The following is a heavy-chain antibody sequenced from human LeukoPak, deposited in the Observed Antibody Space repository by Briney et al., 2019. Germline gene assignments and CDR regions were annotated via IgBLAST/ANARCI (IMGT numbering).Heavy chain of an antibody. Sequence: GRSLRLSCAASGFTFSSYGMHWVRQAPGKGLEWVAVISYDGSNKYYADSVKGRFTFSRDNAKNSLCLQMNSLRAEDTAVYYCARLGEKADFDYWGQGTLVTVSS. CDR2: ISYDGSNK. CDR1: GFTFSSYG. D-gene: IGHD3-16*01. CDR3: ARLGEKADFDY. V-gene: IGHV3-30*03. J-gene: IGHJ4*02.